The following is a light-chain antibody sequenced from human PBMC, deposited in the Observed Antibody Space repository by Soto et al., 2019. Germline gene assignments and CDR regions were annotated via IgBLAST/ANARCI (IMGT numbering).Light chain of an antibody. CDR2: AAS. CDR1: QAISSY. Sequence: IQLTQSPSSLSASVGDRVTITCRASQAISSYLAWYQQKPGKALNLLIYAASTLQSGVPSRFSGSGSGTDFTLTISSLQPEDFATYFCQQLNSYPLTFGGGTKVEIK. V-gene: IGKV1-9*01. CDR3: QQLNSYPLT. J-gene: IGKJ4*01.